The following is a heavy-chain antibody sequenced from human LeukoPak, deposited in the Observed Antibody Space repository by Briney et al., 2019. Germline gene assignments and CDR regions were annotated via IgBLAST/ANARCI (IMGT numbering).Heavy chain of an antibody. V-gene: IGHV4-34*01. CDR2: INRSGDT. CDR1: GGSFGDYS. CDR3: ARRQIYFDS. J-gene: IGHJ4*02. Sequence: SETLSLTCAIYGGSFGDYSWSWIRQSPGKGLEYIGEINRSGDTNRKPSLMSRVSMSVDTSKNQFSLRVSSVTAADTAEYYCARRQIYFDSWGQGTLVTVSS.